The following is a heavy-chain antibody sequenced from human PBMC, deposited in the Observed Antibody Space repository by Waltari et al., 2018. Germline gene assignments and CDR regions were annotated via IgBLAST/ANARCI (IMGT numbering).Heavy chain of an antibody. D-gene: IGHD6-13*01. Sequence: EVQLVESGGGLVQPGGSLRLSCVASVFLFSHYWMDLVRQAPGKGLVWVSRINYDGSSTTYADSVKGRFTISRDNAKNTLYLHMSSLRAEDTAVYYCIRENIAAAGLESWGQGTLVTVSS. V-gene: IGHV3-74*01. J-gene: IGHJ4*02. CDR3: IRENIAAAGLES. CDR2: INYDGSST. CDR1: VFLFSHYW.